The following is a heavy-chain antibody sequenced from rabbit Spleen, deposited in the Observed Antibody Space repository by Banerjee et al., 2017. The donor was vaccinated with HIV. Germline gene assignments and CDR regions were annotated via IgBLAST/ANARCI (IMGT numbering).Heavy chain of an antibody. Sequence: QSLEESGGDLVKPGASLTLTCTASGVSFSVSSYMCWVRQAPGKGLEWISCIAGGGSDFTYSATWAKGRFTISKTSSTTVTLQMTSLTVADTATYFCARDTASSFSSYGMDLWGQGTLVTVS. CDR1: GVSFSVSSY. D-gene: IGHD6-1*01. V-gene: IGHV1S40*01. CDR2: IAGGGSDFT. CDR3: ARDTASSFSSYGMDL. J-gene: IGHJ6*01.